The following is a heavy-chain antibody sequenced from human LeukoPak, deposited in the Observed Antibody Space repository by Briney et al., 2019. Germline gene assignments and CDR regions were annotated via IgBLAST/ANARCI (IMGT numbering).Heavy chain of an antibody. V-gene: IGHV3-23*01. Sequence: GGSLRLSCAASGFTFSSFAMSWVRQAPGKGLEWVSSISGSGESTYYADYVKGRFTVSRDNSRNTLNLQLNSLRAEDTAVYYCAKDAIGQYRPYYFDCWGQGTLVTVSS. CDR1: GFTFSSFA. CDR3: AKDAIGQYRPYYFDC. D-gene: IGHD3-16*02. CDR2: ISGSGEST. J-gene: IGHJ4*02.